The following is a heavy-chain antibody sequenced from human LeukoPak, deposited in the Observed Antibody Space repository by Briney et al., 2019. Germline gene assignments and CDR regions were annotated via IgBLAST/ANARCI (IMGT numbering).Heavy chain of an antibody. J-gene: IGHJ4*02. CDR3: ARVLMGELYDY. CDR1: GFTFSSYG. V-gene: IGHV3-30*02. Sequence: PGGSLRLSCAASGFTFSSYGMHWVRQAPGKGLEWVAFIRYDGCNKYYADSVKGRFTISRDNSKNTLYLQMNSLRAEDTAVYYCARVLMGELYDYWGQGTLVTVSS. D-gene: IGHD3-16*01. CDR2: IRYDGCNK.